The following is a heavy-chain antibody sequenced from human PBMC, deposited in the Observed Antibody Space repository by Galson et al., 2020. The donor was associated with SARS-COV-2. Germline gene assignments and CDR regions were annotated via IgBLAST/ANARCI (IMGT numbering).Heavy chain of an antibody. CDR1: GFTFSSYG. V-gene: IGHV3-30*02. CDR2: IWYDGSNK. CDR3: AKSRHETLISFLIEE. J-gene: IGHJ4*02. D-gene: IGHD2-8*01. Sequence: GGSLRLSCAASGFTFSSYGMHWVRQAPGKGLEWVAVIWYDGSNKYYADSVKGRFTISRDNSKNTLYLQMNSLRPEDTAVYFCAKSRHETLISFLIEEWGQGTLVTVSS.